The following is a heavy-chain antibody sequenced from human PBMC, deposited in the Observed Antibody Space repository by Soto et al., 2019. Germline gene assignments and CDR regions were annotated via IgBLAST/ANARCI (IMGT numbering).Heavy chain of an antibody. CDR3: ARAPDTAMVTDNWFDP. D-gene: IGHD5-18*01. Sequence: QVQLVQSGAEVKKPGASVKVSCKASGYTFTGYYMHWVRQAPGQGLEWMGWINPNSGGTNYAQKFQGWVTMTRDTSISTAYMELSRLRSDDTAVYYCARAPDTAMVTDNWFDPWGHGTLVTVSP. CDR1: GYTFTGYY. J-gene: IGHJ5*02. CDR2: INPNSGGT. V-gene: IGHV1-2*04.